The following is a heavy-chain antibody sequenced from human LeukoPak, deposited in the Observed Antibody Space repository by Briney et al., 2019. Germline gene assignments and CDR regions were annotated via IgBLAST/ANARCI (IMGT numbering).Heavy chain of an antibody. CDR2: IYTSGST. V-gene: IGHV4-61*02. Sequence: SQTLSLTCTVPGGSISSGSYYWSWIRQPAGKGLEWIGRIYTSGSTNYNPSLKSRVTISVDTSKNQFSLKLSSVTAADTAVYYCASSGYSYGHFDYWGQGTLVTVSS. CDR3: ASSGYSYGHFDY. CDR1: GGSISSGSYY. D-gene: IGHD5-18*01. J-gene: IGHJ4*02.